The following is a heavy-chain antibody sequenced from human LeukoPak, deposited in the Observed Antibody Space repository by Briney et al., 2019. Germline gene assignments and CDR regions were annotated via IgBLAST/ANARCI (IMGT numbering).Heavy chain of an antibody. CDR3: ARVNRLRGANWFDP. CDR2: INPNSGGT. CDR1: GYTFTGYY. V-gene: IGHV1-2*02. J-gene: IGHJ5*02. Sequence: ASVKVSCKASGYTFTGYYMHWVRQAPGQGLEWMGWINPNSGGTNYAQKFQGRVTMTRDTSISTAYMELSRLRSDDTAVYYCARVNRLRGANWFDPWGQGTLVTVSS. D-gene: IGHD4-17*01.